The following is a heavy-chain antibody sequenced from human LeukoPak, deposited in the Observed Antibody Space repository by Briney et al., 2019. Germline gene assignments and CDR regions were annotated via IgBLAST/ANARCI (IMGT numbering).Heavy chain of an antibody. V-gene: IGHV3-23*01. CDR3: AKSGYNRFDY. D-gene: IGHD5-24*01. CDR1: GFTLNYYA. CDR2: ISGSGSGGST. Sequence: PGGSLRLSCAASGFTLNYYAMTWVRQAPGKGLEWVSSISGSGSGGSTYYADSVKGRFTISRDNSKNTLYLQMNSLRAEDTAVYYCAKSGYNRFDYWGQGTLVTVSS. J-gene: IGHJ4*02.